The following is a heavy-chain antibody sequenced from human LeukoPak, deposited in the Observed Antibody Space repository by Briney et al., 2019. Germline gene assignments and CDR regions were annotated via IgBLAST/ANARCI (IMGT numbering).Heavy chain of an antibody. V-gene: IGHV4-39*01. J-gene: IGHJ4*02. CDR1: GGSISSNSYY. CDR2: IYYSGST. D-gene: IGHD5-18*01. CDR3: ARGYSYGYSYYFDY. Sequence: SETLSLTCTGSGGSISSNSYYWGWIRQPPGKGLEGIGTIYYSGSTYHNPSLKSRVTISVDTSKKQFSLKLSSVTAADTAVYYCARGYSYGYSYYFDYWGQGTLVTVSS.